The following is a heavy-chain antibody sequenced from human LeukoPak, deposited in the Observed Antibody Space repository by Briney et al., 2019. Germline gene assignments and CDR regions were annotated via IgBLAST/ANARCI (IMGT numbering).Heavy chain of an antibody. Sequence: GGSLRLSCEGSGFSVSTKYMNWVRQAPGGGLEWVSILYSGSSTYYTDSVKGRFTVSRDDSKNTLYLHMNSLGVEDTAVYYCARVGDHYHWYLDVWGRGTLVTVSS. V-gene: IGHV3-53*01. CDR1: GFSVSTKY. J-gene: IGHJ2*01. D-gene: IGHD3-10*01. CDR3: ARVGDHYHWYLDV. CDR2: LYSGSST.